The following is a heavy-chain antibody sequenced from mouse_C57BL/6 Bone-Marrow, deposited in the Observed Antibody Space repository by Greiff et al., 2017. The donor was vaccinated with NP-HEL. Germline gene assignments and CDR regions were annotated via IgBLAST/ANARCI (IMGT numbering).Heavy chain of an antibody. J-gene: IGHJ4*01. CDR2: IDPEDGET. D-gene: IGHD1-1*01. CDR1: GFNIKDYY. CDR3: ARKYGRDAMDY. V-gene: IGHV14-2*01. Sequence: VQLQQSGAELVKPGASVKLSCTASGFNIKDYYMHWVKQRTEQGLEWIGRIDPEDGETKYALKFQGKATITADTSSNTAYLQLSSLTSEDTAVYYCARKYGRDAMDYWGQGTSVTVSS.